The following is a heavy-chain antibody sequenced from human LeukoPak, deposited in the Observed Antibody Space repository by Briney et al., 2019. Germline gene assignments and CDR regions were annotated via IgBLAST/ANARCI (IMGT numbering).Heavy chain of an antibody. CDR2: IYHSGST. CDR3: ARVLYSSGWYFDY. J-gene: IGHJ4*02. Sequence: GSLRLSCAASGFTFSSYWMHWVRQAPGKGLEWIGSIYHSGSTYYNPSLKSRVTISVDTSKNQFSLKLSSVTAADTAVYYCARVLYSSGWYFDYWGQGTLVTVSS. CDR1: GFTFSSYW. V-gene: IGHV4-38-2*01. D-gene: IGHD6-19*01.